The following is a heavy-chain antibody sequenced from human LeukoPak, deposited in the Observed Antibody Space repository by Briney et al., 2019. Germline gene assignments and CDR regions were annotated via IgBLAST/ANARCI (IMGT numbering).Heavy chain of an antibody. D-gene: IGHD3-10*01. J-gene: IGHJ6*02. CDR2: IYYSGST. Sequence: PSQTLSLTCTVSGGSISSGDYYWSWIRQPPGKGLEWIGYIYYSGSTYYNPSLKSRVTISVDTSKNQFSLKLSSVTAADTAVYYCARVRYYGSGSYPYYYYGMDVWGQGTTVTVSS. V-gene: IGHV4-30-4*08. CDR3: ARVRYYGSGSYPYYYYGMDV. CDR1: GGSISSGDYY.